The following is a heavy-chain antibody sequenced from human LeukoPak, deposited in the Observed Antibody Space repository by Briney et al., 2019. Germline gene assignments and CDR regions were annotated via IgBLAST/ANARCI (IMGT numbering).Heavy chain of an antibody. D-gene: IGHD4/OR15-4a*01. CDR1: GFTFGTYW. CDR2: IYSDNT. Sequence: GGSLRLSCGASGFTFGTYWMHWVRQAPGKGLEWVSFIYSDNTHYSDSVKGRFTISRDNAKNTLYLQLNSLRAEDTAVDYCARRAGAYSHPYDYWGQGTLVTVSS. CDR3: ARRAGAYSHPYDY. J-gene: IGHJ4*02. V-gene: IGHV3-53*01.